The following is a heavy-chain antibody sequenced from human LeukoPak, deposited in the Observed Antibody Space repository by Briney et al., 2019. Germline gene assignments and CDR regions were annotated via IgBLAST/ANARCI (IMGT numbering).Heavy chain of an antibody. CDR1: GYTFTSYG. J-gene: IGHJ2*01. CDR3: ARVRTTVVTVGYFDL. D-gene: IGHD4-23*01. CDR2: ISAYNGNT. V-gene: IGHV1-18*01. Sequence: ASVKVSCKASGYTFTSYGISWVRQAPGQGLEWMGWISAYNGNTNYAQKLQGRVTMTTDTSTSTAYMELRSLRSDDTAVYYCARVRTTVVTVGYFDLWGRGTLVTVSS.